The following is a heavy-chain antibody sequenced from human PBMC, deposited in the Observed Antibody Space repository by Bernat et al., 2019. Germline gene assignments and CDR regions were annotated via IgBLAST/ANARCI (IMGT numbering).Heavy chain of an antibody. CDR1: KFTFSSYG. D-gene: IGHD4-17*01. J-gene: IGHJ6*02. CDR2: TWYDGSNE. V-gene: IGHV3-33*01. CDR3: ARVSLYGAPASGMDV. Sequence: QVQVVESGGGVVQPGRSLRLSCEASKFTFSSYGMHWVRQAPGKGLEWVAVTWYDGSNENYADSVKGRFTISRDNSKNTLYLQMNSLRAEDTPVYYCARVSLYGAPASGMDVWGQGTTVTVSS.